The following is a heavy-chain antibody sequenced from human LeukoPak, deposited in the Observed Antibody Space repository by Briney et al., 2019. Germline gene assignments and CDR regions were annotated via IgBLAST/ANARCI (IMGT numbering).Heavy chain of an antibody. D-gene: IGHD2-2*01. CDR1: GGTFSIYA. CDR2: IIPIFGTA. J-gene: IGHJ6*02. V-gene: IGHV1-69*13. CDR3: ARDRRIVVVPAADGPYYYYGMDV. Sequence: SVTVSCTASGGTFSIYAISWVRQAPGQGLEWMGGIIPIFGTANYAQKFQGRVTITADESTSTAYMELSSLRSEDTAVYYCARDRRIVVVPAADGPYYYYGMDVWGQGTTVTVSS.